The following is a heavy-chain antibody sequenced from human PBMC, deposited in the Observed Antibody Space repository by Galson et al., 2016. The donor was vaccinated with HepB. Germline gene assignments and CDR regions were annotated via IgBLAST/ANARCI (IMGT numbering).Heavy chain of an antibody. D-gene: IGHD3-3*01. J-gene: IGHJ4*02. CDR3: AKGITLFGVLRGPFYY. CDR1: GFTFSNYA. Sequence: SLRLSCAGSGFTFSNYAIHWVRQAPGKGLEWVSAVSGSGGSTYYADSVKGRFTISRDNSKNTLYLQMNSLRAEDTAVYYCAKGITLFGVLRGPFYYWGQGTLVTVSS. V-gene: IGHV3-23*01. CDR2: VSGSGGST.